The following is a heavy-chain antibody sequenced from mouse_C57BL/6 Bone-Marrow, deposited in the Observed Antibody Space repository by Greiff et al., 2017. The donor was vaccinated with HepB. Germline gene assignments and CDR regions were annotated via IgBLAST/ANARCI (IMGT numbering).Heavy chain of an antibody. V-gene: IGHV5-9-1*02. CDR1: GFTFSSYA. D-gene: IGHD1-1*01. CDR2: ISSGGDYI. J-gene: IGHJ4*01. Sequence: EVKLVESGEGLVKPGGSLKLSCAASGFTFSSYAMSWVRQTPEKRLEWVAYISSGGDYIYYADTVKGRFTISSDNARNTLYLQMSSLKSEDTAMYYCTRSLSYYGSSYAMDYWGQGTSVTVSS. CDR3: TRSLSYYGSSYAMDY.